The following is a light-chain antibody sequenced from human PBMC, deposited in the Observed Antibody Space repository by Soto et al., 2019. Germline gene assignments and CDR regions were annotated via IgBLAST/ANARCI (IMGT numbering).Light chain of an antibody. J-gene: IGLJ1*01. V-gene: IGLV2-14*01. Sequence: QSALTQPASVSGSPGQSITISCTGTSSDVGGYNYVSWYQQHPGKAPKLMLYDVSNRPSGVSNRFSGSKSGNTASLTISGLQAADEADYYCSAYTSSSTLYVFGTGTKLTVL. CDR3: SAYTSSSTLYV. CDR2: DVS. CDR1: SSDVGGYNY.